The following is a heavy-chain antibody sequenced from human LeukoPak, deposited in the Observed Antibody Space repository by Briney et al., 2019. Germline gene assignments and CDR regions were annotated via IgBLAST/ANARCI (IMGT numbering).Heavy chain of an antibody. CDR2: IKEDGSRQ. CDR1: GFTFSTYW. CDR3: ARDGGGYDS. V-gene: IGHV3-7*01. J-gene: IGHJ5*01. Sequence: GGSLRLSCAASGFTFSTYWMSWVGKPPGKGLEWVANIKEDGSRQYYVDSVKGRFTISRDNAKNSLYLQMNSLRVEDTAVYYCARDGGGYDSWGQGTLVTVSS. D-gene: IGHD5-24*01.